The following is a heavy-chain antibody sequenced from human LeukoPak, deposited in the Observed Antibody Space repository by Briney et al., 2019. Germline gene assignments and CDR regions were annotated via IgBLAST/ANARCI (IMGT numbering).Heavy chain of an antibody. CDR1: GFTFGDYA. Sequence: GGSLRLSCTASGFTFGDYAMSLVRQAPGKGLEWVGFIRSKAYGGTTEYAASVKGRFTISRDDSKSIAYLQMNSLKTEDTAVYYCTRFVGSSTSLIDYWGQGTLVTVSS. V-gene: IGHV3-49*04. CDR3: TRFVGSSTSLIDY. CDR2: IRSKAYGGTT. D-gene: IGHD2-2*01. J-gene: IGHJ4*02.